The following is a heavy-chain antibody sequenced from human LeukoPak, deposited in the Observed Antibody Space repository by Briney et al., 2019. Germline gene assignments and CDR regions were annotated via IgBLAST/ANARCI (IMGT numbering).Heavy chain of an antibody. CDR2: IIPIFGTA. CDR3: ARVGVEMATVYEEYYYYMDV. J-gene: IGHJ6*03. Sequence: SVNLSCKASVGTFSSYAISWVRQAPGEGREGMGGIIPIFGTANYAQKFQGRVTITTDESTSTAYMELSSLRSEDTAVYYCARVGVEMATVYEEYYYYMDVWGKGTTVTVSS. D-gene: IGHD5-24*01. CDR1: VGTFSSYA. V-gene: IGHV1-69*05.